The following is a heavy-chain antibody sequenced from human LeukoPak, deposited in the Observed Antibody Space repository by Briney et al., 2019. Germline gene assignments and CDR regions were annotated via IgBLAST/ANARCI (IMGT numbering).Heavy chain of an antibody. Sequence: SETLSLTCTVSGGSISSYYWSWIRQPPGKGLEWIGYIYYSGSTNYNPSLKSRVTISVDTSKNQFSLKLSSVTAADTAVYYCARDYRRDGYNYWFDPWGQGTLVTVSS. CDR2: IYYSGST. J-gene: IGHJ5*02. CDR3: ARDYRRDGYNYWFDP. D-gene: IGHD5-24*01. V-gene: IGHV4-59*01. CDR1: GGSISSYY.